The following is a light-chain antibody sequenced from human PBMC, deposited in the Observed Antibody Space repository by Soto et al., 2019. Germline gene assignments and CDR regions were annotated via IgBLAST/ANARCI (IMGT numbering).Light chain of an antibody. CDR2: GVS. CDR1: QTIDTN. CDR3: QQYVSAPIT. Sequence: EMVMTQWPGSVSVTPGERATPSCRASQTIDTNLAWYQQKPVQAPRLLIFGVSSRATGVPVSFSGSGSGTDFTLTICRLEPEDFAVYYCQQYVSAPITFGQGTRLEI. V-gene: IGKV3-20*01. J-gene: IGKJ5*01.